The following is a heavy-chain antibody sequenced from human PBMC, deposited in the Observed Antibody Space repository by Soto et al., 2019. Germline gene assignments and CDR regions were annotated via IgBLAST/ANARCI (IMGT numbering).Heavy chain of an antibody. J-gene: IGHJ4*02. CDR3: ARHTPAISISDH. CDR2: IYYSGST. CDR1: GGSISSSSYY. V-gene: IGHV4-39*01. Sequence: QLQLQESGPGLVKPSETLSLTCTVSGGSISSSSYYWGWIRQPPGKGLEWIGSIYYSGSTYYNPSPKSRVPISVDTFKNQFSLRLSSVTAADTAVYYCARHTPAISISDHWGQGTLVTVSS. D-gene: IGHD2-15*01.